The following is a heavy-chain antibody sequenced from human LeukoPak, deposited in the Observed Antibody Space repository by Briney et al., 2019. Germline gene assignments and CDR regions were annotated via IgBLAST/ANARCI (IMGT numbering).Heavy chain of an antibody. J-gene: IGHJ6*03. D-gene: IGHD5/OR15-5a*01. Sequence: GGSLTLSCAVSGLNFKFYAMSWVRQAPGKGLEWVSYISSSGSTIYYADSVKGRFTISRDNAKNSLYLQMNSLRAEDTAVYYCARGVSYYYYYMDVWGKGTTVTISS. CDR2: ISSSGSTI. CDR3: ARGVSYYYYYMDV. V-gene: IGHV3-48*03. CDR1: GLNFKFYA.